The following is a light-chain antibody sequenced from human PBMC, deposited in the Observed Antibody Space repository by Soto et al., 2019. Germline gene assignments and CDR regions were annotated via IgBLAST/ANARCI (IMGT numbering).Light chain of an antibody. Sequence: EIVLTQSPGTLSLSPGERATLSCRASQSVSSSYLAWYQQKPGQAPRLLIYGACSRATGIPDRFSGSGSGTDFTLTISRLEPEDFAVYYCQQYGSSPRTFAQGTKVDIK. CDR3: QQYGSSPRT. CDR2: GAC. V-gene: IGKV3-20*01. J-gene: IGKJ2*01. CDR1: QSVSSSY.